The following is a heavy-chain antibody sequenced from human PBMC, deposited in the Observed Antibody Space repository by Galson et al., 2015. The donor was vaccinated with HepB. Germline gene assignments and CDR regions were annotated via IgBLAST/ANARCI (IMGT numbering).Heavy chain of an antibody. V-gene: IGHV3-49*04. J-gene: IGHJ6*02. CDR3: TREGTPLGYQGYYYYGLDV. Sequence: SLRLSCAASGFTFGDYAMSWVRQAPGKGLEWVGFIRSKAYGGTTEYAASVKGRFTISRDDSNSIAYLQMNSLKTEDTAVYYCTREGTPLGYQGYYYYGLDVWGQGTTVTVSS. CDR1: GFTFGDYA. D-gene: IGHD2-2*01. CDR2: IRSKAYGGTT.